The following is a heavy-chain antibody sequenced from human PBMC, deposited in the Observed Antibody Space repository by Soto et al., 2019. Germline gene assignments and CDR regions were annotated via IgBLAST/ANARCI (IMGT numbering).Heavy chain of an antibody. CDR3: AKDLYGSGSYQTPYYYYGMDV. CDR1: GFTFDDYA. V-gene: IGHV3-9*01. CDR2: ISWNSGSI. J-gene: IGHJ6*02. Sequence: PGGSLRLSCAASGFTFDDYAMHWVRQAPGKGLEWVSGISWNSGSIGYADSVKGRFTISRDNAKNSLYLQMNSLRAEDTALYYCAKDLYGSGSYQTPYYYYGMDVWGQGTTVTVSS. D-gene: IGHD3-10*01.